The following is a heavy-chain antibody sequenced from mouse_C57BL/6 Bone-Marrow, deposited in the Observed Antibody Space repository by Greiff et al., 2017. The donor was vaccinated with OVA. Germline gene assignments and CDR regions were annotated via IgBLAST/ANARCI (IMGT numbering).Heavy chain of an antibody. CDR2: IWRGGST. Sequence: VQVVESGPGLVQPSQSLSITCTVSGFSLTSYGVHWVRQSPGKGLEWLGVIWRGGSTDYNAAFMSRLSITKDNSKSQVFFKMNSLQADDTAIYYCANIYYGNYYAMDYWGQGTSVTVSS. D-gene: IGHD2-1*01. V-gene: IGHV2-5*01. CDR3: ANIYYGNYYAMDY. CDR1: GFSLTSYG. J-gene: IGHJ4*01.